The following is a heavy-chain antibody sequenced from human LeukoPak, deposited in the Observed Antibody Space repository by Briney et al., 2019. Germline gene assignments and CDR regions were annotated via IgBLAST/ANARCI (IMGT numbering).Heavy chain of an antibody. CDR1: GFTFSSYA. D-gene: IGHD3-10*01. Sequence: GGSLRLSCSVSGFTFSSYAVGWVRQAPGKGLEWVSSISASGAGTYYADSVKGRFTISRDSSKNTLYLQMNSLRAEDTAVYYCAREGVRGSGSYYNVKDYWGQGSLVTVSS. V-gene: IGHV3-23*01. CDR3: AREGVRGSGSYYNVKDY. CDR2: ISASGAGT. J-gene: IGHJ4*02.